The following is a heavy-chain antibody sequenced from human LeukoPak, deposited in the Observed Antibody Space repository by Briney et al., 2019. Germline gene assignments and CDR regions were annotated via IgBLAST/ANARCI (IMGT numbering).Heavy chain of an antibody. D-gene: IGHD5-12*01. CDR2: IKQDGSEK. V-gene: IGHV3-7*01. Sequence: GSLRLSCAASGFTFSSYWMNWVRQAPGKGLEWVANIKQDGSEKYYVDSVKGRFTISRDNAKNSLYLQMNSLRAEDTAVYYCARYPYFSGYDYYYYYYMDVWGKGTTVTVSS. J-gene: IGHJ6*03. CDR1: GFTFSSYW. CDR3: ARYPYFSGYDYYYYYYMDV.